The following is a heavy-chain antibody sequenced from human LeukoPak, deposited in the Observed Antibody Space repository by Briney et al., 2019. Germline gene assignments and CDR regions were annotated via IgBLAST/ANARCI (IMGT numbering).Heavy chain of an antibody. CDR2: IYPGDSDT. V-gene: IGHV5-51*01. J-gene: IGHJ6*03. CDR1: GYSFTSYW. Sequence: ESLKISCKGSGYSFTSYWIGWVRQMPGKGLEWMGIIYPGDSDTRYSPSFQGQVTISADKSISTAYLQWSSLKASDTAMYYCARQGGSYSKSDYYYYYMDVWGKGTTVTVSS. CDR3: ARQGGSYSKSDYYYYYMDV. D-gene: IGHD1-26*01.